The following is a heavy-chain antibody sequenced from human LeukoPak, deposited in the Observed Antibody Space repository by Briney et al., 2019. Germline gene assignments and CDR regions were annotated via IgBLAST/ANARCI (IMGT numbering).Heavy chain of an antibody. CDR3: TTDLAAAGTEGDY. CDR1: GFTFSNAW. Sequence: PGGSLRLSCAASGFTFSNAWMSWVRQAPGKGLEWVGRIKSKSDGGTTDYAAPVKGRFTISRDDSKNTLYLQMNSLKTEDTAVYYCTTDLAAAGTEGDYWGQGTLVTVSS. J-gene: IGHJ4*02. D-gene: IGHD6-13*01. CDR2: IKSKSDGGTT. V-gene: IGHV3-15*01.